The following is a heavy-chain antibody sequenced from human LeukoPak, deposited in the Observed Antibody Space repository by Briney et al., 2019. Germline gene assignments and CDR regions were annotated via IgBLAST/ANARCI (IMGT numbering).Heavy chain of an antibody. D-gene: IGHD2-15*01. CDR1: GFTFSDYN. CDR2: ISRSGSTK. V-gene: IGHV3-11*01. CDR3: ARVLRYCSGGNCYSGGLGYMDV. J-gene: IGHJ6*03. Sequence: GGSLRLSCAASGFTFSDYNIRWIRPAPGKGLEWVSSISRSGSTKYYADSVKVRFTISRDNAKNSLFLQMNSLRAEDTAVYYCARVLRYCSGGNCYSGGLGYMDVWGKGTTVTISS.